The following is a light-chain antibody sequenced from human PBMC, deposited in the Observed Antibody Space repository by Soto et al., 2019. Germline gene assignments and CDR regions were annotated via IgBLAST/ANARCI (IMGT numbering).Light chain of an antibody. CDR1: QSVSSSY. J-gene: IGKJ2*01. CDR2: GAS. CDR3: QQFGSSPVT. V-gene: IGKV3-20*01. Sequence: EIVLTQSPGTLSLSPGERATLSCRASQSVSSSYLAWYQQKPGQAPRLLIYGASSRPTGIPDRFSGSGSGTDFALTISRLEPEDFAVYYCQQFGSSPVTFGQGTKLEIK.